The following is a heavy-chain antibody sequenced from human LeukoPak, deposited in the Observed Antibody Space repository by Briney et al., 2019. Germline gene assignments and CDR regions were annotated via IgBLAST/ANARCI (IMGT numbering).Heavy chain of an antibody. CDR1: GYTLSNDY. J-gene: IGHJ5*02. Sequence: PGGSLRLSCAASGYTLSNDYMSCGRRAAAKGLEWGALIYSAGGTYYADSVKVRFTIYRDNSKNTLHLQMNSLRAEDPAVYYCVRNSGELGAWGQGTLVTVSS. CDR2: IYSAGGT. V-gene: IGHV3-53*01. CDR3: VRNSGELGA. D-gene: IGHD2-21*01.